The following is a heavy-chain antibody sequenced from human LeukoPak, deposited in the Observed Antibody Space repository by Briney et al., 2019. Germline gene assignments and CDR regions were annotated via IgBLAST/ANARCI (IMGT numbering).Heavy chain of an antibody. CDR1: GITASNFY. Sequence: GGSLRLSCAAPGITASNFYMMWVRQAPGKGLEWVSYISNNDVTKYADSVRGRLTISRDNSKNILYLQTNSLRVEDTAMYWCASSVTTVGAYDYWGQGAPVTVSS. CDR3: ASSVTTVGAYDY. V-gene: IGHV3-53*01. J-gene: IGHJ4*02. CDR2: ISNNDVT. D-gene: IGHD1-1*01.